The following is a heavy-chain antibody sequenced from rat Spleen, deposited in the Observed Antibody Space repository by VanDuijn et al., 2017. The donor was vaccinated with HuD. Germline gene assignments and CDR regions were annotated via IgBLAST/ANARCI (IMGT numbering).Heavy chain of an antibody. V-gene: IGHV5S13*01. J-gene: IGHJ2*01. Sequence: EVQLVESGGGLVQPGRSLKLSCAASGFTYSNYVMAWVRQAPTKGLEWVASISTGGGNTYYRDSVKGRFTISRDNAKNTLYLQMDSLRSEDTATYYCAKDSGGYSENWGQGVMVTVSS. CDR2: ISTGGGNT. CDR1: GFTYSNYV. D-gene: IGHD1-11*01. CDR3: AKDSGGYSEN.